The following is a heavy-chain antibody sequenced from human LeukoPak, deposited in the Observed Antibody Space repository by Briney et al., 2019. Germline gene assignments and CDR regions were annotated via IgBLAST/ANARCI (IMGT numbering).Heavy chain of an antibody. CDR2: TYYRSKWYN. D-gene: IGHD6-19*01. CDR3: VRGGPVAGLNY. J-gene: IGHJ4*02. V-gene: IGHV6-1*01. CDR1: GDSVSSNSAA. Sequence: SQTLSLTCAISGDSVSSNSAAWNWITKSPSRGLEWLARTYYRSKWYNDYAVSVKGRVPINPDTSKNQFSLQLNSMTPEDTAVYYCVRGGPVAGLNYWGQGTLVTVSS.